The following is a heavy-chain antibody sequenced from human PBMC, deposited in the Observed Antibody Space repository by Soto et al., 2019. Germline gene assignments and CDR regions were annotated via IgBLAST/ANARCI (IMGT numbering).Heavy chain of an antibody. D-gene: IGHD3-22*01. V-gene: IGHV3-49*03. CDR1: GFTFGDYA. CDR2: IRSKAYGGTT. CDR3: TRDFRPMIVVPNWFDP. J-gene: IGHJ5*02. Sequence: GGSLRLSCTASGFTFGDYAMSWFRQAPGKGLEWVGFIRSKAYGGTTEYAASVKGRFTISRDDSKSIAYLQMNSLKTEDTAVYYCTRDFRPMIVVPNWFDPWGQGTLVTVSS.